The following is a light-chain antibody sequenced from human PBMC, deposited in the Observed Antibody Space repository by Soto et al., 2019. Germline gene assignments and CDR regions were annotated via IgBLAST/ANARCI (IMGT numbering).Light chain of an antibody. Sequence: QPVLTQPASVSGSPGQSITISCTGTSSDVGGYNSVSWYQQHPGKVPKIMIYDVSIRPSGVPDRFSGSKSGNTASLTISGLQAEDEADYYCSSYTSISALVFGTGTKVTVL. CDR2: DVS. V-gene: IGLV2-14*01. CDR3: SSYTSISALV. CDR1: SSDVGGYNS. J-gene: IGLJ1*01.